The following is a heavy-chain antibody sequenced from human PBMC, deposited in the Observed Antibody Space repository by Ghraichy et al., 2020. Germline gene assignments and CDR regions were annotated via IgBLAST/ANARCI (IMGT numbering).Heavy chain of an antibody. CDR3: ARPINHFYYGMDF. J-gene: IGHJ6*02. D-gene: IGHD3-3*02. V-gene: IGHV3-21*05. Sequence: GGSLRLSCTASGFTFNDHGMNWVRQAPGKGPEWISYISSASNAIYYADSVRGRFTISRDNAKSSLYLQMNNLRDEDTAVYHCARPINHFYYGMDFWGQGATVTVSS. CDR1: GFTFNDHG. CDR2: ISSASNAI.